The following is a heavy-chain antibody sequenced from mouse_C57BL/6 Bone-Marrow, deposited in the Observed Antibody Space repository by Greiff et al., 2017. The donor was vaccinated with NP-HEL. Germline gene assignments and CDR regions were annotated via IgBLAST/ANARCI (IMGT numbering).Heavy chain of an antibody. V-gene: IGHV1-74*01. CDR2: IHPSDSDT. Sequence: QVQLQQPGAELVKPGASVKVSCKASGYTFTSYWMHWVKQRPGQGLEWIGRIHPSDSDTNYNQKFKGTATLTVDKSSSTAYMQLSSLTSEDTAVYYCAIRKDYYGSSYGPYAMDYWGQGTSVTVSS. D-gene: IGHD1-1*01. CDR3: AIRKDYYGSSYGPYAMDY. CDR1: GYTFTSYW. J-gene: IGHJ4*01.